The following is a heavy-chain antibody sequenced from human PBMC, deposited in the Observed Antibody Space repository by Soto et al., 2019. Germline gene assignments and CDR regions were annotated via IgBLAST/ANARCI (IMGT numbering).Heavy chain of an antibody. CDR3: AKDSGTHRYNLNYGFDP. D-gene: IGHD1-7*01. V-gene: IGHV3-30*18. J-gene: IGHJ5*02. Sequence: GGSLRLSCAASGFTFSSYGMHWVRQAPGKGLEWVAVISYDGSNKYYADSVKGRFTISRDNSKNTLYLQMNSLRAEDTAVYYWAKDSGTHRYNLNYGFDPWGQGTLVTVSS. CDR2: ISYDGSNK. CDR1: GFTFSSYG.